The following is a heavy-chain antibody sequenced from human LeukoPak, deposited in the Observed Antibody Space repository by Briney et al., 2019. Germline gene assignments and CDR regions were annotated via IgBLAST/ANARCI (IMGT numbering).Heavy chain of an antibody. CDR3: ARGSNAVAGTTYYHYYMDV. Sequence: GGSLRLSCAASGFTFSSYAMHWVRQAPGKGLEWVAVISYDGSNKYYADSVKGRFTISRDNSKNTLYLQMDSLRAEDTAVYYCARGSNAVAGTTYYHYYMDVWGKGTTVTVSS. D-gene: IGHD6-19*01. CDR2: ISYDGSNK. CDR1: GFTFSSYA. J-gene: IGHJ6*03. V-gene: IGHV3-30*01.